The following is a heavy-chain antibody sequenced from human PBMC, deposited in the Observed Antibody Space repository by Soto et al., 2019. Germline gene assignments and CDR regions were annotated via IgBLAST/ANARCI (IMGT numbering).Heavy chain of an antibody. CDR1: GGSFSGYY. V-gene: IGHV4-34*01. J-gene: IGHJ5*02. CDR3: GRGQRRSSSSGNWFAP. CDR2: INHSGST. Sequence: SETLSLTCAVYGGSFSGYYWSWIRQPPGKGLEWIGEINHSGSTNYNPSLKSRVTISVDTSKNQFSLKLSPVTAADTAVYYCGRGQRRSSSSGNWFAPWGQGTLVTGSS. D-gene: IGHD6-6*01.